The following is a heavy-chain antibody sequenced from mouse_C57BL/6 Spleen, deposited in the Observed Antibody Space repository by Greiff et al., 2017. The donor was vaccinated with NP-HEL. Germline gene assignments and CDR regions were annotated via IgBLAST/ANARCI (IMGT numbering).Heavy chain of an antibody. V-gene: IGHV1-69*01. CDR3: ARSGGSSYDFDV. Sequence: QVQLQQPGAELVMPGASVKLSCKASGYTFTSYWMHWVKQRPGQGLEWIGEIDPSDSYTNYNQKFKGKSTLTVDKSSSTSYMQLSSLTSEDSAVYYCARSGGSSYDFDVWGTGTTVTVSS. D-gene: IGHD1-1*01. CDR2: IDPSDSYT. J-gene: IGHJ1*03. CDR1: GYTFTSYW.